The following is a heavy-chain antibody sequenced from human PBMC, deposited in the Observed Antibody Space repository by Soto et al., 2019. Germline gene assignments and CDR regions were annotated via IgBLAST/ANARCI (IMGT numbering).Heavy chain of an antibody. V-gene: IGHV4-31*03. CDR2: IYYTGST. CDR1: GVSISRGTYY. D-gene: IGHD3-22*01. Sequence: SETLSLTCTVSGVSISRGTYYWTWIRQHPGKGLEWIGYIYYTGSTDSNPSLKSRVSISVDTSKNQFSLKLNSVTAADTAVYYCVGGTSAYYYNLDYWGQGTLVTVSS. J-gene: IGHJ4*02. CDR3: VGGTSAYYYNLDY.